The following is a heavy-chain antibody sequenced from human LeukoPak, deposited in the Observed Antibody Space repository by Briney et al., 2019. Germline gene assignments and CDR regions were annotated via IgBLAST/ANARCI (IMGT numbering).Heavy chain of an antibody. V-gene: IGHV3-7*01. CDR3: AKDQGLELELYFQH. CDR2: IKQDGSEK. J-gene: IGHJ1*01. Sequence: GGSLRLSCAASGFTFSSYWMSWVRQAPGKGLEWVANIKQDGSEKYYVDSAKGRFTISRDNSKNTLYLQVNSLRAEDTAVYYCAKDQGLELELYFQHWGQGTLVTVSS. D-gene: IGHD1-7*01. CDR1: GFTFSSYW.